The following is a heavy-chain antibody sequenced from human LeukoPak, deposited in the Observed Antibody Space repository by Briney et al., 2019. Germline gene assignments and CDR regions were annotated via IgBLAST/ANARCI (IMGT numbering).Heavy chain of an antibody. V-gene: IGHV4-61*08. CDR1: GGSISSGAYY. CDR2: IYYSGST. D-gene: IGHD3-10*01. Sequence: SQTLSLTCAVSGGSISSGAYYWSWIRQPPGKGLEWIGYIYYSGSTNYNPSLKSRVTISVDTSKNQFSLKVNSVTAADTAVYYCARDNPYGSGTDYWGHGILVTVSS. CDR3: ARDNPYGSGTDY. J-gene: IGHJ4*01.